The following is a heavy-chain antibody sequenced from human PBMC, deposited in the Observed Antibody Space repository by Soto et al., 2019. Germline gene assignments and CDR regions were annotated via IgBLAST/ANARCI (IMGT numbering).Heavy chain of an antibody. CDR2: INAGNGNT. J-gene: IGHJ5*02. D-gene: IGHD3-3*01. Sequence: QVPLVQSGAEVKKPGASVKVSCKASGYTFTSYAMHWVRQAPGQRLEWMGWINAGNGNTKYSQKFQGRVTITRDTSASTAYMELSSLRSEDTAVYYCARGLDPAASDTIFGVVIARYNWFDPWGQGTLVTVSS. V-gene: IGHV1-3*01. CDR1: GYTFTSYA. CDR3: ARGLDPAASDTIFGVVIARYNWFDP.